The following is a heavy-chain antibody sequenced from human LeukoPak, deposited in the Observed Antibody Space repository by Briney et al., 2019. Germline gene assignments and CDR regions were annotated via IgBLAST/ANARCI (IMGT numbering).Heavy chain of an antibody. CDR3: ARGIAAASGDAFDI. CDR2: INHSGST. V-gene: IGHV4-34*01. J-gene: IGHJ3*02. D-gene: IGHD6-13*01. Sequence: PSETLSLTCAVYGGSFSGYYWGWIRQPPGKGLEWIGEINHSGSTNYNPSLKSRVTISVDTSKNQFSLKLSSVTAADTAVYYCARGIAAASGDAFDIWGQGTMVTVSS. CDR1: GGSFSGYY.